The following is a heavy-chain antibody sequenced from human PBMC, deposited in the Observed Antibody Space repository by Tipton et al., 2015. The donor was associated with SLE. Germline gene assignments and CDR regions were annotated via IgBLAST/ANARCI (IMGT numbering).Heavy chain of an antibody. Sequence: TLSLTCTVSGGSISSYYWSWIRQPPGKGLEWIGYIYYSGSTNYNPSLKRRVTISVDTSKNQFSLKLSSVTAADTAVYYCARGGRAAANYYYYYMDVWGKGTTVTVSS. D-gene: IGHD2-2*01. V-gene: IGHV4-59*01. CDR3: ARGGRAAANYYYYYMDV. CDR2: IYYSGST. J-gene: IGHJ6*03. CDR1: GGSISSYY.